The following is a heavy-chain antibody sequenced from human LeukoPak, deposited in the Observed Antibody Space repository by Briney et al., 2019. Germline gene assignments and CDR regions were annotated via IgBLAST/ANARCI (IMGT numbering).Heavy chain of an antibody. J-gene: IGHJ4*02. CDR1: GFTFSSYA. CDR2: ISGSGGST. Sequence: GGSLRLSCAASGFTFSSYAMSWVRQAPGKGLEWVSAISGSGGSTYYADSVKGRFTVSRDNSKNTLYLQMNSLRAEDTAVYYCTTTARGYYFDYWGQGTLVTVSS. CDR3: TTTARGYYFDY. V-gene: IGHV3-23*01. D-gene: IGHD3-22*01.